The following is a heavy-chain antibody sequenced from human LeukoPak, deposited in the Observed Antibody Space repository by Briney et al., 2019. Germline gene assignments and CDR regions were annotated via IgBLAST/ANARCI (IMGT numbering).Heavy chain of an antibody. D-gene: IGHD3-10*01. CDR2: IYYSGST. Sequence: SETLSLTCTVSGGSISSSSYYWGWIRQPAGKGLEWIGSIYYSGSTYYNPSLKSRVTISVDTSKNQFSLKLSSVTAADTAVYYCARRPPGAPFDYWGQGTLVTVSS. CDR1: GGSISSSSYY. J-gene: IGHJ4*02. CDR3: ARRPPGAPFDY. V-gene: IGHV4-39*01.